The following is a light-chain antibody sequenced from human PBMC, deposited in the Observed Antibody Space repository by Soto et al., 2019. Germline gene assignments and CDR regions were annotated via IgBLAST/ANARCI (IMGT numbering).Light chain of an antibody. J-gene: IGLJ3*02. CDR3: SSYTGSRTWV. V-gene: IGLV2-14*01. CDR2: QVS. Sequence: QSVLTQPASVSGSPGQSITISCTGTSSDVGDYKYVSWYQQHPGKAPKLMISQVSNRPSGVSNRFSGSKSGNAASLTISGVQADDEADYYFSSYTGSRTWVFGGGTKLTVL. CDR1: SSDVGDYKY.